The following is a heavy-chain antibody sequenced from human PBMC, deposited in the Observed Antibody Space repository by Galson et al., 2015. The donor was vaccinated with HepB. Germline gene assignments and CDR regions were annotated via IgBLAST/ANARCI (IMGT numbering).Heavy chain of an antibody. J-gene: IGHJ5*02. CDR2: IYHSGST. D-gene: IGHD1/OR15-1a*01. CDR1: GGSISSGGYS. Sequence: TLSLTCAVSGGSISSGGYSWSWIRQPPGKGLEWIGYIYHSGSTHYNPSLKSRVTISVDRSKNQFSLKLSSVTAADTAVYYCARAGVDWNKRPNWFDPWGQGTLVTVSS. V-gene: IGHV4-30-2*01. CDR3: ARAGVDWNKRPNWFDP.